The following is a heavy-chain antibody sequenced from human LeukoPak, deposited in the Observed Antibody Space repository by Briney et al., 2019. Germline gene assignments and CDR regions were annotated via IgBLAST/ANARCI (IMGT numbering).Heavy chain of an antibody. CDR1: GGSINSATYY. J-gene: IGHJ4*02. V-gene: IGHV4-39*01. Sequence: PLETLSLTCTVSGGSINSATYYWGWIRQPPGKGLEWIGTIYSSGSTSYAPSLESRVTMSVDTSKNQFFLKLTSVTAADTAVYYCARALAYCAGNCVTDYFDYWGQGALVTVSS. D-gene: IGHD2-21*01. CDR3: ARALAYCAGNCVTDYFDY. CDR2: IYSSGST.